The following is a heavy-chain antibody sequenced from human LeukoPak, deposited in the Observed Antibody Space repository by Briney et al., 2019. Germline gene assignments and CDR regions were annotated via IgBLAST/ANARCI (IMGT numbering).Heavy chain of an antibody. CDR2: IWFDGSNI. CDR3: AKDHLQAPEWAGIAARPGGMDV. D-gene: IGHD6-6*01. J-gene: IGHJ6*02. CDR1: GFMFGSFA. Sequence: PGGSLRLSCAASGFMFGSFAMHWVRQAPGKGLEWVAVIWFDGSNIHYVDSVKDRFTISRDNSRNTVYLQMNSLRAEDTAVYYCAKDHLQAPEWAGIAARPGGMDVWGQGTTVTVSS. V-gene: IGHV3-33*06.